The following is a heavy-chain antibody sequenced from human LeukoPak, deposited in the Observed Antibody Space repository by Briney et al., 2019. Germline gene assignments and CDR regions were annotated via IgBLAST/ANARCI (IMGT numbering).Heavy chain of an antibody. J-gene: IGHJ4*02. CDR1: GGSISSYY. Sequence: SETLSLTCTVSGGSISSYYWSWIRQPPGKGLEWIGYIYYSGSTNYNPSLKSRVTISVDTSKNQFSLKLSSVTAEDTAVYYCARVVIMRDGYALSNPYYFDYWGQGTLVTVSS. CDR2: IYYSGST. V-gene: IGHV4-59*01. D-gene: IGHD5-24*01. CDR3: ARVVIMRDGYALSNPYYFDY.